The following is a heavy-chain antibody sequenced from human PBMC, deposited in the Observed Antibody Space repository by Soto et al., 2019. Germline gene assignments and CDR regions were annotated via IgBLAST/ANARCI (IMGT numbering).Heavy chain of an antibody. Sequence: PSETLSLTCTVSGGSLDSYYWNRIRQSPEKGLEWIAYINHSGSTNYNPSLKSRVTISVDTSKNQFSLKLSSVTAADTAVYYCARGRIGDYFDYWGQGTLVTVSS. CDR1: GGSLDSYY. D-gene: IGHD4-17*01. V-gene: IGHV4-59*12. CDR2: INHSGST. J-gene: IGHJ4*02. CDR3: ARGRIGDYFDY.